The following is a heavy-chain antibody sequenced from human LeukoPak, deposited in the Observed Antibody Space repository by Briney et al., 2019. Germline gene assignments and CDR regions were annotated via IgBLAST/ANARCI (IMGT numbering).Heavy chain of an antibody. D-gene: IGHD1-26*01. CDR2: ISGSGGNT. CDR1: GFTFSSYG. J-gene: IGHJ4*02. CDR3: ARVSGSYQPLDY. Sequence: GGSLRLSCAASGFTFSSYGMNWVRQAPGKGLEWVSAISGSGGNTYYADSLKGRFTISRDNAKNSLYLQMNSLGAEDTAVYYCARVSGSYQPLDYWGQGTLVTVSS. V-gene: IGHV3-21*01.